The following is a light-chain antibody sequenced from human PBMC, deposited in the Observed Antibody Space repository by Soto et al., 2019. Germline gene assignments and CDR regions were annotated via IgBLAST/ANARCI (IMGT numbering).Light chain of an antibody. CDR1: QSVSSN. CDR3: QQYNNLPVM. J-gene: IGKJ4*02. V-gene: IGKV3-15*01. Sequence: EIVMTQSPATLSVSPGERATLSCRASQSVSSNLAWYQQKPGQAPRLLIYGASTRANRIPARFSGSGSGTEFTLTISSRQSEDFAVYYCQQYNNLPVMFGGGTKVEIK. CDR2: GAS.